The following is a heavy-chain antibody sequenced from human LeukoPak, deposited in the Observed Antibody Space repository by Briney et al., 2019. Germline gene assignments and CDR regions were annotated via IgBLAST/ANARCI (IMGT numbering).Heavy chain of an antibody. CDR2: MNQDGSEK. J-gene: IGHJ4*02. V-gene: IGHV3-7*03. Sequence: PGGSLRLSCAASGFTFSNYWMTWVRQAPGKGLERVANMNQDGSEKYFVDSLKGRFTISRDNAKNSLSLQMNSLRAEDTAVYYCARGHTVHRYWGQGTLVTVSS. CDR3: ARGHTVHRY. CDR1: GFTFSNYW. D-gene: IGHD2-8*02.